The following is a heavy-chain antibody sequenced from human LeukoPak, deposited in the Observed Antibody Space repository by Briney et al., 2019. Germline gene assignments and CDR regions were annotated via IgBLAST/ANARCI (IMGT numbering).Heavy chain of an antibody. CDR3: AREGSTSVNWFDP. CDR2: IYTSGNT. V-gene: IGHV4-4*07. Sequence: SETLSLTCTVSGGSISSYYWSWIRQPAGKGLEWIGRIYTSGNTNYNPSLKSRLTMSVDTSKNQFSLKLSSVTAADTAVYYCAREGSTSVNWFDPWGQGTLVTVSS. J-gene: IGHJ5*02. D-gene: IGHD2-2*01. CDR1: GGSISSYY.